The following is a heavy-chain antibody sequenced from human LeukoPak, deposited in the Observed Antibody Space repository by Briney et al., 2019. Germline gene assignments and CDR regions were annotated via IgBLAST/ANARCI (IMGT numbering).Heavy chain of an antibody. V-gene: IGHV3-11*01. J-gene: IGHJ6*02. CDR2: ISSSGSTI. Sequence: GGSLRLSCAASGFTFSDYDMSWIRQAPGKGLEWVSYISSSGSTIYYADSVKGRFTISRDNAKTSLYLQMNSLRAEDTAVYYCARDGYSYGTYYYYGMDVWGQGTTVTVSS. CDR3: ARDGYSYGTYYYYGMDV. D-gene: IGHD5-18*01. CDR1: GFTFSDYD.